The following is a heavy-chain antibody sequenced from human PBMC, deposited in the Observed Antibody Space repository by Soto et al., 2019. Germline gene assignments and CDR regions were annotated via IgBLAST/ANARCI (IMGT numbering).Heavy chain of an antibody. CDR1: GYTFTSYG. CDR2: ISAYNGNT. D-gene: IGHD3-10*01. J-gene: IGHJ4*02. CDR3: ARDRETDADYSGSGSYDY. Sequence: QVQLVQSGAEVKKPGASVKVSCKASGYTFTSYGISWVRQAPGQGLEWMGWISAYNGNTNYAQKLQGRVTMTTDTSTSTAYMELRRLRSDDTYVYYCARDRETDADYSGSGSYDYWGQGTLVTVSS. V-gene: IGHV1-18*01.